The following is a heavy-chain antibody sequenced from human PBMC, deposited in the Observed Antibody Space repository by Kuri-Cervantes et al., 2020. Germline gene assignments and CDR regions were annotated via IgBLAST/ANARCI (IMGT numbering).Heavy chain of an antibody. Sequence: GGSLRLSCAASGFTFSSYAMSWVRQAPGKGLEWVSAISDSGGSTYYADSVKGRFTISRDNSKNTLYLQMNSLRAEDTAVYYCAKGKIAAYYLDYWGQGTLVTVSS. D-gene: IGHD6-6*01. J-gene: IGHJ4*02. V-gene: IGHV3-23*01. CDR3: AKGKIAAYYLDY. CDR1: GFTFSSYA. CDR2: ISDSGGST.